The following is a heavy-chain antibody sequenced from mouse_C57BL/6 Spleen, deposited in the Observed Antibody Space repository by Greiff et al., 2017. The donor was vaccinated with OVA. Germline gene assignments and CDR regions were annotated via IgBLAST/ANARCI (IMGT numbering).Heavy chain of an antibody. Sequence: VQLQQSGAELVRPGASVTLSCKASGYTFTDYEMHWVQQTPVHGLEWIGALDPETGGTAYNQKFKGKAILTADKSSSTAYMELRSLTSEGSAVYYCTRKEGAMDYWGQGTSVTVSS. V-gene: IGHV1-15*01. CDR2: LDPETGGT. CDR1: GYTFTDYE. J-gene: IGHJ4*01. CDR3: TRKEGAMDY.